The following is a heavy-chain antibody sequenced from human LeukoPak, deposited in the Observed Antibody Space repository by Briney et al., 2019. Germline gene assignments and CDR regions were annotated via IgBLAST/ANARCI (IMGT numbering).Heavy chain of an antibody. CDR1: GGSISTYY. CDR2: IYYSGST. CDR3: ARVTYYYDSSGYYYYFDY. J-gene: IGHJ4*02. D-gene: IGHD3-22*01. V-gene: IGHV4-59*01. Sequence: SETLSLTCTVSGGSISTYYWSWVRQPPGKGLEWIGYIYYSGSTNYNPSLKSRVTISVDTSKNQFSRKLSSVTAADTAVYYCARVTYYYDSSGYYYYFDYWGQGTLVTVSS.